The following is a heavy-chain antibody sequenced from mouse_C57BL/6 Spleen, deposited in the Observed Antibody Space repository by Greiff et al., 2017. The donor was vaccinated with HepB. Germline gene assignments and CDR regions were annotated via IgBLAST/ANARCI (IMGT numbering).Heavy chain of an antibody. CDR3: ARSGLTGGGFDY. CDR1: GYTFTSYW. Sequence: QVQLQQPGAELVKPGASVKLSCKASGYTFTSYWMHWVKQRPGQGLEWIGMIHPNSGSTNYNEKFKSKATLTVDKSSSTAYMQLRSLTSEDSAVYYSARSGLTGGGFDYWGQGTTLTVSS. CDR2: IHPNSGST. J-gene: IGHJ2*01. V-gene: IGHV1-64*01. D-gene: IGHD3-1*01.